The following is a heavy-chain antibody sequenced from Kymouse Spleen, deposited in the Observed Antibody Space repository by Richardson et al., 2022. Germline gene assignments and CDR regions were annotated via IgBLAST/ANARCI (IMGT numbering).Heavy chain of an antibody. CDR1: GFTFSSYW. J-gene: IGHJ6*02. CDR3: ARVGITGTTWYGMDV. Sequence: EVQLVESGGGLVQPGGSLRLSCAASGFTFSSYWMHWVRQAPGKGLVWVSRINSDGSSTSYADSVKGRFTISRDNAKNTLYLQMNSLRAEDTAVYYCARVGITGTTWYGMDVWGQGTTVTVSS. D-gene: IGHD1-7*01. CDR2: INSDGSST. V-gene: IGHV3-74*01.